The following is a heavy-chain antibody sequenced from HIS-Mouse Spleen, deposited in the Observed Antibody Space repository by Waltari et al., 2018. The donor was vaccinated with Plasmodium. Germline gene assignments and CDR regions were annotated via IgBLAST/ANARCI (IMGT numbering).Heavy chain of an antibody. J-gene: IGHJ2*01. Sequence: EVQLVESGGCLVHPGGSLRRSCAASGLTISSYWMSWVRQAPGKGLEWVANIKQDGSEKYYVDSVKGRFTISRDNAKNSLYLQMNSLRAEDTAVYYCASSWYWYFDLWGRGTLVTVSS. CDR3: ASSWYWYFDL. V-gene: IGHV3-7*01. D-gene: IGHD6-13*01. CDR1: GLTISSYW. CDR2: IKQDGSEK.